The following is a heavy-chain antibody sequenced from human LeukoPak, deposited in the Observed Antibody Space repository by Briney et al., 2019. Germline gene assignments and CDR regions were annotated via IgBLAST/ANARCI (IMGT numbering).Heavy chain of an antibody. D-gene: IGHD2-21*02. CDR3: ARVVVTAIQDPYYFDY. V-gene: IGHV3-7*04. Sequence: GGSLRLSCAASGFTFSSYWMSWVRQAPGEGLEWVANIKQDGSEKYYVDSVKGRFTISRDNAKNSLYLQMNSLRAEDTAVYYCARVVVTAIQDPYYFDYWGQGTLVTVSS. J-gene: IGHJ4*02. CDR1: GFTFSSYW. CDR2: IKQDGSEK.